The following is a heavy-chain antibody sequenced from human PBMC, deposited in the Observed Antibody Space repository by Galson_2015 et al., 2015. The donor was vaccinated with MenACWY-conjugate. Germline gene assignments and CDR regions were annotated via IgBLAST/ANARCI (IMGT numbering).Heavy chain of an antibody. D-gene: IGHD2-15*01. V-gene: IGHV7-4-1*02. CDR1: GYTFTSYA. J-gene: IGHJ6*02. CDR3: ARDRAVVVVAATQANYGMDV. CDR2: INTNTGNP. Sequence: SVKVSCKASGYTFTSYAMNWVRQAPGQGLEWMGWINTNTGNPTYAQGFTGRFVFSLDTSVSTAYLQISSLKAEDTAVYYCARDRAVVVVAATQANYGMDVWGQGTTVTVSS.